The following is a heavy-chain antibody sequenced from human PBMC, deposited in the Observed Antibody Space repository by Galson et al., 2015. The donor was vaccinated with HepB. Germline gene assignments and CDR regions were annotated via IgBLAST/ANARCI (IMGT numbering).Heavy chain of an antibody. V-gene: IGHV3-21*04. CDR1: GFMFSSYG. J-gene: IGHJ6*03. CDR2: ISTSGEDI. Sequence: LRLSCAASGFMFSSYGMDWVRQAPGKGLEWVSGISTSGEDIYYADSVKGRFTISRDHSKNTLFLQMTSLRADDTAVHYCAREGTAAPNSGNHYMDVWGKGSTVTVSS. CDR3: AREGTAAPNSGNHYMDV. D-gene: IGHD5-24*01.